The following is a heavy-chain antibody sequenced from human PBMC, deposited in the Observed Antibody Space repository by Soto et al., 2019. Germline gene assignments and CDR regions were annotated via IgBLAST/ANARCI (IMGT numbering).Heavy chain of an antibody. V-gene: IGHV3-30-3*01. J-gene: IGHJ4*02. CDR1: GFTFSSYA. CDR2: ISYDGSNK. CDR3: ARGRWLQSRGYLDY. D-gene: IGHD5-12*01. Sequence: QVQLVESGGGVVQPGRSLRLSSAAAGFTFSSYAMHWVRQAPGKGLEWVAVISYDGSNKDYADSVKGRFTISRDNSKNTLYLQLNSLRAEDTAVYYCARGRWLQSRGYLDYWGQGTLVTVSS.